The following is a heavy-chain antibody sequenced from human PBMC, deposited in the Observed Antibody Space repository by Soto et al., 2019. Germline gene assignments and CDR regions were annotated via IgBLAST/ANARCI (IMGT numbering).Heavy chain of an antibody. V-gene: IGHV4-59*01. CDR1: GGSISSYY. CDR3: ARQVVVRGVIITTNWFDP. J-gene: IGHJ5*02. CDR2: IYYSGST. Sequence: ASETLSLTCTVSGGSISSYYWSWIRQPPGKGLEWIGYIYYSGSTNYNPSLKSRVTISVDTSKNQFSLKLSSVTAADTAVYYCARQVVVRGVIITTNWFDPWGQGTLVTVSS. D-gene: IGHD3-10*01.